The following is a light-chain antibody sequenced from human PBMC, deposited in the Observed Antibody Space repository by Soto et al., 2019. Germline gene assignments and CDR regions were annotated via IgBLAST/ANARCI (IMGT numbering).Light chain of an antibody. Sequence: ETVMTQSPATLSVSPGERVTLSCRASQSVNSNLVWYQQKPGQAPRLLIYGASARATGIPARFSGSGSGTEFTLTISSLQSEDFAVYYCQQYNNWPQTFGQGTKLEIK. J-gene: IGKJ2*01. CDR3: QQYNNWPQT. V-gene: IGKV3-15*01. CDR2: GAS. CDR1: QSVNSN.